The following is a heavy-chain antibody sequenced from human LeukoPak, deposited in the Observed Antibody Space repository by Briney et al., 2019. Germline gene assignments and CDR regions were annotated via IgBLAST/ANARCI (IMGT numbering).Heavy chain of an antibody. Sequence: GGSLRLSCAASGFTFSSYAMSWVRQAPGKGLEWVSAISGSGGSTYYADSVKGRFTISRDNSKDTLYLQMNSLRAEDTAVYYCAKGDWWELRLKPLDYWGQGTLVTVSS. D-gene: IGHD1-26*01. CDR3: AKGDWWELRLKPLDY. CDR1: GFTFSSYA. CDR2: ISGSGGST. V-gene: IGHV3-23*01. J-gene: IGHJ4*02.